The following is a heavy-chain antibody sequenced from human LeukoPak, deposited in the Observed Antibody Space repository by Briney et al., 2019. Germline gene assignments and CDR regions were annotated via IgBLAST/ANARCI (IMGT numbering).Heavy chain of an antibody. D-gene: IGHD4-23*01. J-gene: IGHJ4*02. V-gene: IGHV4-39*07. CDR2: IYYSGST. CDR1: GGSISSSSYY. CDR3: AREADYGGNTYYFDY. Sequence: SETLSLTCTVSGGSISSSSYYWGWIRQPPGKGLEWIGSIYYSGSTYYNPSLKSRVIISVDTSKNQFSLKLSSVTAADTAVYYCAREADYGGNTYYFDYWGQGTLVTVSS.